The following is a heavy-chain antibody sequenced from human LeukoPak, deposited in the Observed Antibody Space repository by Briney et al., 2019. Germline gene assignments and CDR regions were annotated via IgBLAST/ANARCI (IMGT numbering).Heavy chain of an antibody. CDR2: IYAGNSDT. CDR3: ARLPCSSTSCYTEYFQH. D-gene: IGHD2-2*02. Sequence: GESLKISCKGAGYSFTSYWIAWVRQMPGKGLEWMGIIYAGNSDTRYSPSFQGQVTISADKSITTAYLQWSSLKASDTGMYYCARLPCSSTSCYTEYFQHWGQGTLVTVSS. CDR1: GYSFTSYW. J-gene: IGHJ1*01. V-gene: IGHV5-51*01.